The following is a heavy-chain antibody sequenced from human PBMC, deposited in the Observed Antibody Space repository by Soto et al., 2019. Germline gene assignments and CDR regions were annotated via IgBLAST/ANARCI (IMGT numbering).Heavy chain of an antibody. CDR2: FYPADGET. CDR1: GYTLTELS. V-gene: IGHV1-24*01. Sequence: AASVKVCCKVSGYTLTELSMHWVRQAPGKGLEWMGGFYPADGETIYAQKFQGRVTMTEDTTTDTAYMELSSLRYEETAVYYCATSNTRPITIFGVVIRDYYYYGMDVWGQGTTVTVSS. D-gene: IGHD3-3*01. J-gene: IGHJ6*02. CDR3: ATSNTRPITIFGVVIRDYYYYGMDV.